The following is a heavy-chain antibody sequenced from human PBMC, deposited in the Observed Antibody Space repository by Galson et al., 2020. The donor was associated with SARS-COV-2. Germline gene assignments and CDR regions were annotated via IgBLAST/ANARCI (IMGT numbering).Heavy chain of an antibody. J-gene: IGHJ4*02. D-gene: IGHD1-1*01. CDR3: ARERLEY. CDR2: IRSSSGTI. CDR1: GFTFSSYT. Sequence: GGSLRLSCAASGFTFSSYTMNWVRPTPVKGLELVAYIRSSSGTIYYADSVKGRFTISRDNAKSSLYLQLNSLRVEDTAVYYCARERLEYWGQGTLVTVSS. V-gene: IGHV3-48*04.